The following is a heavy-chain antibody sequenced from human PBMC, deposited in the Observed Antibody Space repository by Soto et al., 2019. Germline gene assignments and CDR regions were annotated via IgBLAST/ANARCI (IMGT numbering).Heavy chain of an antibody. CDR1: GFTFGSYW. J-gene: IGHJ6*02. V-gene: IGHV3-74*01. CDR2: IDSDGSST. CDR3: ARGRPYGLDV. Sequence: EVQLVESGGGLVQPGGSLRVSCAASGFTFGSYWMNWVRQAPGKGLVWVSRIDSDGSSTTYADSVKGRFTTSRDNAKNTLYRQMSSLRVEDTDVYYCARGRPYGLDVWGQGTTVAVSS.